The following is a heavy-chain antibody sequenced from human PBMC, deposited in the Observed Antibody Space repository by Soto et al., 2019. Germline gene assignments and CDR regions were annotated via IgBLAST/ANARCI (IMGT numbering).Heavy chain of an antibody. CDR3: AREVVRVAGTRWFDP. CDR2: ISAYNGNT. D-gene: IGHD6-19*01. V-gene: IGHV1-18*01. CDR1: GYTFTSYA. Sequence: ASVKVSCKASGYTFTSYAIHWVRQAPGQGLEWMGWISAYNGNTNYAQKLQGRVTMTTDTSTSTAYMELRSLRSDDTAVYYCAREVVRVAGTRWFDPWGQGTLVTVSS. J-gene: IGHJ5*02.